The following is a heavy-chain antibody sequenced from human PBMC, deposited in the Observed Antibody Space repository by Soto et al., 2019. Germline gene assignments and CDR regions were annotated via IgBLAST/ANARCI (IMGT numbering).Heavy chain of an antibody. Sequence: GGSLRLPCAASGFTFSSYAMHWVRQAPGKGLEWVAVISYDGSNKYYADSVKGRFTISRDNSKNTLYLQMNSLRAEDTAVYYCARGPHRMLESPYYFDYWGQGTLITVSS. CDR3: ARGPHRMLESPYYFDY. V-gene: IGHV3-30-3*01. J-gene: IGHJ4*02. D-gene: IGHD2-8*01. CDR2: ISYDGSNK. CDR1: GFTFSSYA.